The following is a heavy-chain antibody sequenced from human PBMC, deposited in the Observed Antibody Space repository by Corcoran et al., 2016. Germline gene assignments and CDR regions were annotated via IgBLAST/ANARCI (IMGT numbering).Heavy chain of an antibody. V-gene: IGHV4-4*07. CDR1: GGSISSYY. CDR2: IYTSGST. Sequence: QVQLQESGPGLVKPSETLSLTCTVSGGSISSYYWSWIRQPAGKGLEWIGRIYTSGSTNYNPSLKSRVTMSVDTSKNQFSLKLSSVTAADPAVYYCARDGSRYGDYNVYFDYWGQGTLVTVSS. J-gene: IGHJ4*02. CDR3: ARDGSRYGDYNVYFDY. D-gene: IGHD4-17*01.